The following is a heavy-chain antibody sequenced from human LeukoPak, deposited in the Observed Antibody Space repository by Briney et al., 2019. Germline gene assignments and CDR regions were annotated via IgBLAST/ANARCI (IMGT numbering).Heavy chain of an antibody. CDR3: ARDRWLDA. CDR1: GFTFSSHW. Sequence: GGSLRLSCAASGFTFSSHWMHWVRQAPGKGLVWVSRINGDGSSTSYADSVKGRFTISRDNAKNTLYLQMNSRRAEDTAVYYCARDRWLDAWGQGTTVTVSS. J-gene: IGHJ6*02. CDR2: INGDGSST. D-gene: IGHD4-23*01. V-gene: IGHV3-74*01.